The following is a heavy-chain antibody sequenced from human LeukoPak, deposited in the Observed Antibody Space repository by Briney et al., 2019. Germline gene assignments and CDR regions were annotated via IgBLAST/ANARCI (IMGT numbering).Heavy chain of an antibody. D-gene: IGHD6-19*01. V-gene: IGHV4-34*01. J-gene: IGHJ4*02. CDR2: INQSGST. CDR3: ASTISGWYLDY. CDR1: SGSFSNYY. Sequence: SETLSLTCAVYSGSFSNYYWSWIRQPPGKGLEWIGEINQSGSTNYNPSLKSRVTISVDTSKNQFSLKLSSVTAADTAVYYCASTISGWYLDYWGQGTLVTVSS.